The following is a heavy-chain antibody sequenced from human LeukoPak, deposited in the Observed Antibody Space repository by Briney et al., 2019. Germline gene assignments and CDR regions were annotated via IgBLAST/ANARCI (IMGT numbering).Heavy chain of an antibody. J-gene: IGHJ4*02. CDR2: ISANGGST. CDR3: VKYLYKGDSSSWYCFHY. D-gene: IGHD6-13*01. CDR1: GFIISNYA. Sequence: PGGSLRLSCSASGFIISNYAMHWVRQAPGKGLEYVSSISANGGSTYYADSVKGSFTISRDNSKNTLSLQMSSLRAEDTAIYHSVKYLYKGDSSSWYCFHYWGQGTLVTVSS. V-gene: IGHV3-64D*08.